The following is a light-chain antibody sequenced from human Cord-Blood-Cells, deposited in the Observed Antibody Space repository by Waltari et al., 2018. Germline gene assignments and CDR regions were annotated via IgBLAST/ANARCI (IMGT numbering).Light chain of an antibody. V-gene: IGLV3-21*02. CDR2: DDS. Sequence: SYVLAQLPLLLAALAVTLRVTPGVKNLGTRTVHCYQQKPGQVPVLVVYDDSDRPSGIPERFSGSNSGNTATLTISRVEAGDEADYYCQVWDSSSDHWVFGGGTKLTVL. CDR3: QVWDSSSDHWV. J-gene: IGLJ3*02. CDR1: NLGTRT.